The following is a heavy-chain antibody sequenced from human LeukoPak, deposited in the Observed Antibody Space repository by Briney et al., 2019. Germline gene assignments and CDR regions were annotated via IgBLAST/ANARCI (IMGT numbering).Heavy chain of an antibody. CDR1: GFTFSSYS. Sequence: VGSLRLSCAASGFTFSSYSMNWVRQAPGKGLEWVSYISSSSSNIYYADSVKGRFTISRDNAKNSLYLQMNSLRAEDTAVYYCARDHSYAFDTWGQGTMVTVSS. V-gene: IGHV3-48*01. CDR2: ISSSSSNI. J-gene: IGHJ3*02. D-gene: IGHD4-11*01. CDR3: ARDHSYAFDT.